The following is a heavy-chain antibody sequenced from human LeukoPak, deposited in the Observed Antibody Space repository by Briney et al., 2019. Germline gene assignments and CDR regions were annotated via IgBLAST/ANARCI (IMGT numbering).Heavy chain of an antibody. CDR3: ARGTKTGNTGYDWNY. V-gene: IGHV4-59*01. CDR2: IYYSGST. J-gene: IGHJ4*02. CDR1: GGSISSCY. Sequence: SETLSLTCTVSGGSISSCYWIWIRQPPGKGLEEMGYIYYSGSTTYNPSLKSRVTISVDTSSNQFSLMLRSVTAADTAVYYCARGTKTGNTGYDWNYWGQGSLVTDSS. D-gene: IGHD5-12*01.